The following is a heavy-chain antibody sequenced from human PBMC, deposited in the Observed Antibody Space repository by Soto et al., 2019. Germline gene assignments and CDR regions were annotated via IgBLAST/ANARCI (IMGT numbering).Heavy chain of an antibody. Sequence: GGSLRLSCAASGFTFSSYSMNWVRQAPGKGLEWVSYISSSSSTIYYADSVKGRFTISRDNAKNSLYLQMNSLRDEDTAVYYCASDIVVVPAAMVPMDVWGKGTTVTVSS. CDR1: GFTFSSYS. CDR3: ASDIVVVPAAMVPMDV. D-gene: IGHD2-2*01. V-gene: IGHV3-48*02. CDR2: ISSSSSTI. J-gene: IGHJ6*04.